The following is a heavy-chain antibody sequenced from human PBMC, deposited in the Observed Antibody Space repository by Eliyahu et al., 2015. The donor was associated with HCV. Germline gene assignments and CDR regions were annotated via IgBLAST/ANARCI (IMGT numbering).Heavy chain of an antibody. CDR3: ARGMGSGWGWYFDL. J-gene: IGHJ2*01. CDR2: INPNSGGX. CDR1: GYTFTGYY. V-gene: IGHV1-2*02. D-gene: IGHD6-19*01. Sequence: QVQLVQSGAEVKKPGASVKVSCKXSGYTFTGYYMHWVRQAPGQGLEWMGWINPNSGGXNYAQKFQGRVTMTRDTSISTAYMELSRLRSDDTAVYYCARGMGSGWGWYFDLWGRGTLVTVSS.